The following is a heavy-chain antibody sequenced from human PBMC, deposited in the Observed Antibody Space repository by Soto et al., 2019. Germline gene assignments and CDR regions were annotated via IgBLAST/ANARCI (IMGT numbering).Heavy chain of an antibody. CDR2: INAGNGNT. Sequence: ASVKVSCKASGYTFTSYAMHWVRQAPGQRLEWMGWINAGNGNTKYSQKFQGRVTITRDTSASTAYMELSSLRSEDTAVYYCARGSPVLRYFDWLFLDYWGQGTLVTVSS. J-gene: IGHJ4*02. CDR3: ARGSPVLRYFDWLFLDY. CDR1: GYTFTSYA. V-gene: IGHV1-3*01. D-gene: IGHD3-9*01.